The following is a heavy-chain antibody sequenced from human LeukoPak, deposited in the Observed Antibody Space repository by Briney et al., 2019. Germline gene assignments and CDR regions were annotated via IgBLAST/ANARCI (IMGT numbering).Heavy chain of an antibody. CDR2: IKQDGSEK. D-gene: IGHD6-13*01. V-gene: IGHV3-7*01. J-gene: IGHJ4*02. CDR1: GFTFSSYW. CDR3: ATLGNEGSSWQFDY. Sequence: GGSLRLSCAASGFTFSSYWMSWVRQAPGKGREWVANIKQDGSEKYYVDSVKGRFTISRDNAKNSLYLQMNSLRAEDTAVYYCATLGNEGSSWQFDYWGQGTLVTVSS.